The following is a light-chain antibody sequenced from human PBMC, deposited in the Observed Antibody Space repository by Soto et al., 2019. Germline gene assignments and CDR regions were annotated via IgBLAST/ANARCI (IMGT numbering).Light chain of an antibody. Sequence: EIVMTQSPASLSVSPGDGATLSCRASQSVASNVSWYPQKPGQGPRLLIHGASTRAVGVPARFSGSGSGTDFTLTISSLQSEDFAVYYCQKYHNWPPQYTFGQGTKLQIK. J-gene: IGKJ2*01. CDR1: QSVASN. CDR3: QKYHNWPPQYT. V-gene: IGKV3-15*01. CDR2: GAS.